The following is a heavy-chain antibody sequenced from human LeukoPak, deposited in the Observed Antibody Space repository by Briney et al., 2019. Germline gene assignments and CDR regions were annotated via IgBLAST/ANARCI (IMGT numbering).Heavy chain of an antibody. CDR2: INPNSGGT. V-gene: IGHV1-2*02. J-gene: IGHJ6*03. D-gene: IGHD1-26*01. Sequence: GASVKVSCKASGYTFTGYYMHWVRQAPGQGLEWMGWINPNSGGTNYAQKFQGGVTMTRDMSTSTVYMELSSLRSEDTAAYYCAREGSVTELPIHYYYMDVWGKGTTVTVSS. CDR3: AREGSVTELPIHYYYMDV. CDR1: GYTFTGYY.